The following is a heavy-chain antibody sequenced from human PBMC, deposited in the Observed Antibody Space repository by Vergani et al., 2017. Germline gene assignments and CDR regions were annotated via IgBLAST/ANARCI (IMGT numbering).Heavy chain of an antibody. J-gene: IGHJ3*02. CDR3: AKVGRSEVAGTFGAFDI. CDR1: GFTFSDHY. V-gene: IGHV3-72*01. Sequence: EVQLVESGGGLVQPGGSLRLSCAASGFTFSDHYMDWVRQAPGKGLEWVGRTRNKANSYTTEYAASVKGRFTISRDDSKNSLYLQMNSLKIEDTAVYYCAKVGRSEVAGTFGAFDIWGQGTMVTVSS. D-gene: IGHD6-19*01. CDR2: TRNKANSYTT.